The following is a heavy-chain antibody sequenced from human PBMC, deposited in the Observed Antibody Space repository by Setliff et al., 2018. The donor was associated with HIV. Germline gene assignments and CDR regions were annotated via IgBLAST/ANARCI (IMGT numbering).Heavy chain of an antibody. CDR1: GGSISNSSSY. J-gene: IGHJ3*02. CDR2: IYYSGST. V-gene: IGHV4-39*01. Sequence: SETLSLTCTVSGGSISNSSSYWGWIRQPPGKGLEWIGSIYYSGSTYYNPSLKSRVTISVDTSKNQFSLKLSSVTAADTAVYYCARRASAVAGPDAFDIWGQGTMVTVSS. D-gene: IGHD6-19*01. CDR3: ARRASAVAGPDAFDI.